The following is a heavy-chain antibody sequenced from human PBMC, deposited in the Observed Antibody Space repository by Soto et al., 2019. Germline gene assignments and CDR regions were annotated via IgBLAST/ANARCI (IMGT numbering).Heavy chain of an antibody. V-gene: IGHV4-34*01. J-gene: IGHJ5*02. CDR2: INHSGST. D-gene: IGHD3-3*01. Sequence: SETLSRTGAVYGVSFSVDYWSWIRQPPGRGRGWVGEINHSGSTNYNTSLKSRVTISVDTSKNQFSLERSSVTAADTAVYYCGRGRIKEWLLLSRFSWFDPWGKGNMVTVSS. CDR1: GVSFSVDY. CDR3: GRGRIKEWLLLSRFSWFDP.